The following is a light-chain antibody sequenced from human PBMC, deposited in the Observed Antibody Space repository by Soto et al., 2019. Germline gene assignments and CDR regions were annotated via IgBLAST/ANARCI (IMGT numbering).Light chain of an antibody. CDR3: QKYNVWPLT. Sequence: IVMTQSPATLSVSPGERATLSCRASQSVSSNLAWYQQKPGQTPKLLIYVASTRATGIPARFSGSGSGTEFTLTISSLQSEDFAFYYCQKYNVWPLTFGGGTKVEFK. J-gene: IGKJ4*01. CDR1: QSVSSN. CDR2: VAS. V-gene: IGKV3-15*01.